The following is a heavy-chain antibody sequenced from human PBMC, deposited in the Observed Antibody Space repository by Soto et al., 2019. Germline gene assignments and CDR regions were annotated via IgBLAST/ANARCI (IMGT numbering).Heavy chain of an antibody. D-gene: IGHD3-16*01. J-gene: IGHJ5*02. CDR1: GFSLTTRGVG. CDR3: AHIPNYYQYDWFDP. V-gene: IGHV2-5*02. Sequence: QITLKESGPTLVKPTQTLTLTCTFSGFSLTTRGVGVGWIRQPPGKALVCLALIYWDDDKRYSPSLQSRHSITKDTSKNQVVLTKTNVDPLDTATYYCAHIPNYYQYDWFDPWGQGTMVAVSS. CDR2: IYWDDDK.